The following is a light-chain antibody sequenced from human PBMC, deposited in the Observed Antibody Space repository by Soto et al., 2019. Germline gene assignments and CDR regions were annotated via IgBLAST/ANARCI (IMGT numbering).Light chain of an antibody. CDR3: HQFGMSPFT. V-gene: IGKV3-20*01. J-gene: IGKJ3*01. Sequence: EVVLTQSPGTLSLSPWESATLSCRASQSVRGNYFAWYQQRPGQAPRLLVYGPSVRAAGIPDRFRGSGSRTDFNLTINRVEPEDFAVYYSHQFGMSPFTYGPGTTLDIK. CDR2: GPS. CDR1: QSVRGNY.